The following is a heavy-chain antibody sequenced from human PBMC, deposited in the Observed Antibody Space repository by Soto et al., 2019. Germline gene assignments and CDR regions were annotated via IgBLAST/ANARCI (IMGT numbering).Heavy chain of an antibody. V-gene: IGHV3-30-3*01. D-gene: IGHD5-12*01. CDR1: GFIFSGYA. CDR3: AKETSAYEIDY. Sequence: QVQLVESGGGVVQPGRSLRLSCAASGFIFSGYAMHWVRQAPGKGLEWVAVISYDVNTKYYADSVKGRFTVSRDNSKNTLYVQMNNLSAEDTAMYYCAKETSAYEIDYWGQGTLVTVSS. J-gene: IGHJ4*02. CDR2: ISYDVNTK.